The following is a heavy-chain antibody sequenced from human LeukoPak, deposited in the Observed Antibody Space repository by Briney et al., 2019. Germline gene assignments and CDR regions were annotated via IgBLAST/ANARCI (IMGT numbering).Heavy chain of an antibody. CDR3: ATRKYSSSPDTDHGDY. CDR1: GYTFTSYA. D-gene: IGHD6-6*01. J-gene: IGHJ4*02. CDR2: ISAYNGNT. V-gene: IGHV1-18*01. Sequence: GASVKVSCKASGYTFTSYAISWVRQAPGQGLEWMGRISAYNGNTNYAQKLQGRVTMTTDTSTSTAYMELRSLRSDDTAVYYCATRKYSSSPDTDHGDYWGQGTLVTVSS.